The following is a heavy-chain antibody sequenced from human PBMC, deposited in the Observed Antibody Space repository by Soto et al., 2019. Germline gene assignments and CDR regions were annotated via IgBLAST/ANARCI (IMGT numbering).Heavy chain of an antibody. D-gene: IGHD5-12*01. CDR2: ISYDGSEK. CDR3: VKERRYSFDAFDI. J-gene: IGHJ3*02. V-gene: IGHV3-30*18. Sequence: QEQLVESGAGVVRAGRSLRLYCAASGFTFNFFGMHWVRQAPGKGLEWVAVISYDGSEKYYADSVKGRFTMSRDNSKNMVYLEMSSLRPEDTSVYYCVKERRYSFDAFDIWGHGTMVTVSS. CDR1: GFTFNFFG.